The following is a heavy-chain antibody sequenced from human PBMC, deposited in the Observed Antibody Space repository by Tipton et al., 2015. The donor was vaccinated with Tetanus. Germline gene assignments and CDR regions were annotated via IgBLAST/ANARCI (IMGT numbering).Heavy chain of an antibody. CDR3: ARANYEFPKKGPFDF. CDR1: GGSIGSSSYY. D-gene: IGHD3-3*01. J-gene: IGHJ4*02. CDR2: AYYSGST. Sequence: TLSLTCTVSGGSIGSSSYYWGWIRHPPGKGLEWIGSAYYSGSTYYNPSLKSRVTISVDTSKNQFSLELSSVTAADTAVYYCARANYEFPKKGPFDFWGPGILVTVSS. V-gene: IGHV4-39*01.